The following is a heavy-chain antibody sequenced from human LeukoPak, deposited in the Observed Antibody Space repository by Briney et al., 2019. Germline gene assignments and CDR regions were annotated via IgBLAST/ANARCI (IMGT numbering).Heavy chain of an antibody. CDR3: AKDLFRGAVAAIWSCAFDI. CDR2: ISGSGGST. D-gene: IGHD6-19*01. CDR1: GFTFSSYA. V-gene: IGHV3-23*01. J-gene: IGHJ3*02. Sequence: PGGSLRLSCAASGFTFSSYAMSWVRQAPGEGLEWVSAISGSGGSTYHADSVEGRFTISRDNSKNTLYLQMNSLRAEDTAAYYYAKDLFRGAVAAIWSCAFDIWGQGTMVTVSS.